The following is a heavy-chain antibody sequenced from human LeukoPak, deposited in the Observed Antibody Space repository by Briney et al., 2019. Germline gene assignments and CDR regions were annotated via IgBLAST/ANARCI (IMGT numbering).Heavy chain of an antibody. CDR1: GFAFSSYG. CDR2: IWYDGSNK. Sequence: GGSLRLSCAASGFAFSSYGMHWVRQAPGKGLEWVAVIWYDGSNKYYADSVKGRFTISRDNSKNTLYLQMNSRRGEDTAVYYLAKGGAAGKYYFGHWGQGTLVTVSS. CDR3: AKGGAAGKYYFGH. V-gene: IGHV3-33*06. J-gene: IGHJ4*02. D-gene: IGHD6-13*01.